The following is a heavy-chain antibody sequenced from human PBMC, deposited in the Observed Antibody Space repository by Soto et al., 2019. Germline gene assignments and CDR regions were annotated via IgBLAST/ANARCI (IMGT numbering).Heavy chain of an antibody. CDR2: INPNSGGT. Sequence: ASVKVSCKASGYTFTGYYMHWVRQAPGQGLEWMGWINPNSGGTNYAQKFQGWVTMTRDTSISTAYMELSRLRSDDTAVYYCARGGITMVRGRGMDVWGQGTTVTVSS. CDR3: ARGGITMVRGRGMDV. D-gene: IGHD3-10*01. J-gene: IGHJ6*02. CDR1: GYTFTGYY. V-gene: IGHV1-2*04.